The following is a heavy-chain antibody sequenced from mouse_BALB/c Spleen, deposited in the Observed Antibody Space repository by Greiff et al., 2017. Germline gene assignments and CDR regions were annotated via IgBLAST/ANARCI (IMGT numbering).Heavy chain of an antibody. V-gene: IGHV3-6*02. CDR2: ISYDGSN. CDR3: ANRYYFDY. CDR1: GYSITSGYY. Sequence: EVQRVESGPGLVKPSQSLSLTCSVTGYSITSGYYWNWIRQFPGNKLEWMGYISYDGSNNYNPSLKNRISITRDTSKNQFFLKLNSVTTEDTATYYCANRYYFDYWGQGTTLTVSS. J-gene: IGHJ2*01.